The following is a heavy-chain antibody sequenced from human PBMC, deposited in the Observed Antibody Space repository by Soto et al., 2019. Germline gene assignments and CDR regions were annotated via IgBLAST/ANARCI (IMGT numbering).Heavy chain of an antibody. Sequence: ASVKVSCKASGGSLSTNPISWVRQAPGQGLEWMGGTGSGTGPGNHAQKFQGRLTVTADKSTSTVYMELTNLSSEDTAVYYCARRDSGGFYRFFDSWGQGALVTVSS. D-gene: IGHD2-15*01. V-gene: IGHV1-69*06. J-gene: IGHJ4*02. CDR3: ARRDSGGFYRFFDS. CDR1: GGSLSTNP. CDR2: TGSGTGPG.